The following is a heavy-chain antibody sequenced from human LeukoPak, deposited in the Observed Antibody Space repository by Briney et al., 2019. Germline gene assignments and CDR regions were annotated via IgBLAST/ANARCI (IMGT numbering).Heavy chain of an antibody. CDR1: GYTFTGYY. D-gene: IGHD3-16*01. CDR3: ARDLIRGTHDAFDI. CDR2: INPNSGGT. V-gene: IGHV1-2*02. Sequence: ASVKVSCKASGYTFTGYYMHWVRQAPGQGLEWMGWINPNSGGTNYAQKFQGRVTRTRDTSISTAYMELSRLRSDDTAVYYCARDLIRGTHDAFDIWGQGTMVTVSS. J-gene: IGHJ3*02.